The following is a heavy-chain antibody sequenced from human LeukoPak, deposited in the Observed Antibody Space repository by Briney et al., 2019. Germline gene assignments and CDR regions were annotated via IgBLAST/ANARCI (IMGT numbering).Heavy chain of an antibody. Sequence: SETLSLTCTVSGGSISGYYWSWIRQPPGKGLEWIGYIYSSGSTNYNPSLKSRITISVDTSKNQFSLKLSSVTAADTAVYYCARFAYCGGHCWYYFDYWGQGSLVTVSS. CDR1: GGSISGYY. J-gene: IGHJ4*02. V-gene: IGHV4-59*01. CDR3: ARFAYCGGHCWYYFDY. D-gene: IGHD2-21*02. CDR2: IYSSGST.